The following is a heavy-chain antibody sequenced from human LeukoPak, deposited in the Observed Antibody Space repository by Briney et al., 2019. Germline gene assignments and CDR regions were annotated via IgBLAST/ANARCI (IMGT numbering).Heavy chain of an antibody. CDR1: GVSLSSYY. J-gene: IGHJ4*02. CDR2: IYYSGST. Sequence: SETLSLTCTVSGVSLSSYYWNWIRQPPGKGLEWIGYIYYSGSTYYNPSLKSRVTISVDTSKNQFSLKLSSVTAADTAVYYCARADLVVVTAKRFEYWGQGTLVTVSS. V-gene: IGHV4-59*12. CDR3: ARADLVVVTAKRFEY. D-gene: IGHD2-21*02.